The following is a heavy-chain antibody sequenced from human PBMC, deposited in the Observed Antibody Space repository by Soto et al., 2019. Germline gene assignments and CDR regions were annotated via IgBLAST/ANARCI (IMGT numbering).Heavy chain of an antibody. CDR1: GGSISSGGYY. D-gene: IGHD1-1*01. Sequence: QVQLQESGPGLVKPSQTLSLTCTVSGGSISSGGYYWSWIRQHPGKGLEWIGYIYYSGSTYYNPSLKSRVTMSVDTSKHRSSLKLSSVTAADTAVYYCARDLDGVADYWGQGTLVTVSS. CDR3: ARDLDGVADY. V-gene: IGHV4-31*03. CDR2: IYYSGST. J-gene: IGHJ4*02.